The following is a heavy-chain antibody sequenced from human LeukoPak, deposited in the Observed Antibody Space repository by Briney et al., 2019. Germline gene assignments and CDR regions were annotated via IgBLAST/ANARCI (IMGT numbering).Heavy chain of an antibody. V-gene: IGHV3-74*01. CDR1: GFTFSSYC. D-gene: IGHD4-17*01. CDR3: ARGVYYGDYVPIDY. Sequence: GGSLRLTCETSGFTFSSYCMHWVRQAPGKGLVWVSHINSDGSSTTYADSVKGRFTISRDNAKNTLYLQMNSLRVEDTAVYYCARGVYYGDYVPIDYWGRGTLVTVSS. J-gene: IGHJ4*02. CDR2: INSDGSST.